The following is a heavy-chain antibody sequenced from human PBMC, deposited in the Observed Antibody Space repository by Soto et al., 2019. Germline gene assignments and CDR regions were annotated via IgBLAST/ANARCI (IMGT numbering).Heavy chain of an antibody. CDR3: ARDSGIAVAGSPNIYSGWDV. D-gene: IGHD6-19*01. Sequence: QVQLVQSGAEVKKPGSSVKVSCKASGGTFSTYALSWVRQAPGQGLEWMGGIIPFYGTTNYAQKFQGRVTISADKSTNTTNMDLSRLTAEDTAVYYCARDSGIAVAGSPNIYSGWDVWGQGTTVTVSS. CDR1: GGTFSTYA. CDR2: IIPFYGTT. V-gene: IGHV1-69*06. J-gene: IGHJ6*02.